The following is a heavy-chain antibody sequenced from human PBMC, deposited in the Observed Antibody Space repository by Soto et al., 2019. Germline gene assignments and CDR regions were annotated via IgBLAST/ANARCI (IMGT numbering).Heavy chain of an antibody. CDR1: GYTFTSYY. D-gene: IGHD3-10*01. CDR2: INPSGGST. Sequence: ASVKVSCKASGYTFTSYYMHWVRQAPGQGLEWMGIINPSGGSTSYAQKFQGRVTMTRDTSTSTVYMELSSLRSEDTAVYYCARDGALLWFGEPNGPLVSPRWFDYWGQGTLVTVSS. J-gene: IGHJ4*02. V-gene: IGHV1-46*03. CDR3: ARDGALLWFGEPNGPLVSPRWFDY.